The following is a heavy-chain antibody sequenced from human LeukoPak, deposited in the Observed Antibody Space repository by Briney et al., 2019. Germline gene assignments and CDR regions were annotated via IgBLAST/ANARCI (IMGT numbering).Heavy chain of an antibody. CDR3: ARGGYDFWSGYSIAYYYGMDV. Sequence: ASVKVSCKASGYTFTSYYVHWVRQAPGQGLEWMGIINPSGGSTSYAQKFQGRVTMTRDTSTSTVYMELSSLRSEDTAVYYCARGGYDFWSGYSIAYYYGMDVWGQGTTVTVSS. D-gene: IGHD3-3*01. J-gene: IGHJ6*02. V-gene: IGHV1-46*01. CDR1: GYTFTSYY. CDR2: INPSGGST.